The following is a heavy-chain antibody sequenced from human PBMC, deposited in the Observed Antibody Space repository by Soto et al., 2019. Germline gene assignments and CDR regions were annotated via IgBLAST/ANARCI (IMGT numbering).Heavy chain of an antibody. Sequence: QVQLQESGPGLVKPSQTLSLTCTVSGGSISSGDYYWSWIRQPPGKGLEWIGYIYYSGSTYYNPSLKSRVTISVDTSKNQCALKLSSVTAADTAVYYCSRLNSGYSYGHDAFDIWGQGTMVTVSS. CDR2: IYYSGST. CDR3: SRLNSGYSYGHDAFDI. J-gene: IGHJ3*02. V-gene: IGHV4-30-4*01. D-gene: IGHD5-18*01. CDR1: GGSISSGDYY.